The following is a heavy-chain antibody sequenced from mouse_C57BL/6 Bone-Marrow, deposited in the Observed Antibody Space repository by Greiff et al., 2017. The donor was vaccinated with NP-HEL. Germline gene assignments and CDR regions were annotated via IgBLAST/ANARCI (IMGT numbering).Heavy chain of an antibody. D-gene: IGHD1-3*01. CDR3: ALYDPLFAY. CDR1: GYTFTSYW. V-gene: IGHV1-50*01. Sequence: QVQLQQPGAELVKPGASVKLSCKASGYTFTSYWMQWVKQRPGQGLEWIGEIDPSDSYTNYNQKFKGKATLTVDTSSSTAYMQLSSLTSEDSAVYYCALYDPLFAYWGQGTLVTVSA. J-gene: IGHJ3*01. CDR2: IDPSDSYT.